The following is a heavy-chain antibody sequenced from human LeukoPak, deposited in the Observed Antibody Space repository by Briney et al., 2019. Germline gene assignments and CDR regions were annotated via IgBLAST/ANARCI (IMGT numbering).Heavy chain of an antibody. Sequence: SETLSLTCTVSGGSISSSSYYWGWIRQPPGTGLEWIGSIYYSGSTYYNPSLKSRVTISVDTSKNQFSLKLSSVTAADTAVYYCARRRDGYNFWFDPWGQGTLVTVSS. D-gene: IGHD5-24*01. CDR3: ARRRDGYNFWFDP. V-gene: IGHV4-39*01. J-gene: IGHJ5*02. CDR1: GGSISSSSYY. CDR2: IYYSGST.